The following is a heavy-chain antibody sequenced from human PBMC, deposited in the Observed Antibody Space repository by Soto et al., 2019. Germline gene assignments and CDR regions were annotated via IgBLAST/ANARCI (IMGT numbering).Heavy chain of an antibody. D-gene: IGHD3-10*01. CDR3: AKDYGRFGSPTFYYFDY. CDR2: ISGSGGST. CDR1: GFTFSSYA. Sequence: PGGSLRLSCAASGFTFSSYAMSWVRQAPGKGLEWVSAISGSGGSTYYADSGKGRFTISRDNSKNTLYLQMNSLRAEDTAVYYCAKDYGRFGSPTFYYFDYWGQGTLVTVSS. J-gene: IGHJ4*02. V-gene: IGHV3-23*01.